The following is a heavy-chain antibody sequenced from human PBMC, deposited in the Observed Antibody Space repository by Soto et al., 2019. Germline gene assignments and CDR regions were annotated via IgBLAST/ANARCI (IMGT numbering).Heavy chain of an antibody. CDR3: ARAKYSNAWYRFDL. J-gene: IGHJ4*02. D-gene: IGHD4-4*01. Sequence: PXGSLRLSCEASGFTFSGYWMSWVRQAPGKGLGWVADIKHDGSVQYYVDSVKGRFTISRDNAKKLLFLQMNGLRAEDTALYYCARAKYSNAWYRFDLWGQGTLVTVSS. V-gene: IGHV3-7*03. CDR1: GFTFSGYW. CDR2: IKHDGSVQ.